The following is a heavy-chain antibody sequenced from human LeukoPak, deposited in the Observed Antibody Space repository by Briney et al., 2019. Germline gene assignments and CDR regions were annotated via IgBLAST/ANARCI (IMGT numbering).Heavy chain of an antibody. CDR2: ISSSSSTI. D-gene: IGHD3-3*01. CDR3: ARDEGLRFLGWSRSVFDY. CDR1: GFTFSSYS. Sequence: PGGSLRLSCAASGFTFSSYSMNWVRQAPGKGLEWVSYISSSSSTIYYADSVKGRFTISRDNAKNSLYLQMNSLRDEDTAVYYCARDEGLRFLGWSRSVFDYWGQGTLVTVSS. J-gene: IGHJ4*02. V-gene: IGHV3-48*02.